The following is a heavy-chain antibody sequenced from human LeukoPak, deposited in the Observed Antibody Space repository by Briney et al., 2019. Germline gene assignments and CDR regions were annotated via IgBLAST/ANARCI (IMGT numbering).Heavy chain of an antibody. J-gene: IGHJ4*02. CDR1: GFTFSSYG. D-gene: IGHD3-10*01. V-gene: IGHV3-30*02. CDR2: IGYDGRNK. CDR3: ARALGVRGPLDY. Sequence: PGGSLRLSCAASGFTFSSYGIHWVRQAPGKGLEWVTFIGYDGRNKYYADSVKGRFTISRDNAKNSLYLQMNSLRAEDTAVYYCARALGVRGPLDYWGQGTLVTVSS.